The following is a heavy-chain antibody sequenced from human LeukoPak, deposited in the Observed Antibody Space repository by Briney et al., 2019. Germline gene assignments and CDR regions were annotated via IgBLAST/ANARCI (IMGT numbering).Heavy chain of an antibody. CDR3: AKCSTSAYTTGWCNWIDP. J-gene: IGHJ5*02. CDR1: GFTFTSDA. D-gene: IGHD6-19*01. CDR2: TVSRGTT. V-gene: IGHV3-23*01. Sequence: GGSLRLSCVASGFTFTSDAMNWVRQAPGKGLEWVSSTVSRGTTQYADSVEGRFTVSRDTSKNTLYLQMNSLRADDTAVYYCAKCSTSAYTTGWCNWIDPWGQGTLVTVSS.